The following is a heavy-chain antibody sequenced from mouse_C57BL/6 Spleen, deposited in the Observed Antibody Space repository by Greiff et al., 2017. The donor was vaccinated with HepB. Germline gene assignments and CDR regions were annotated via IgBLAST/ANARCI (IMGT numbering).Heavy chain of an antibody. J-gene: IGHJ4*01. CDR2: INPNNGGT. CDR3: ARWLLPSYAMDY. D-gene: IGHD2-3*01. Sequence: EVQLQQSGPELVKPGASVKIPCKASGYTFTDYNMDWVKQSHGKSLEWIGDINPNNGGTIYNQKFKGKATLTVDKSSSTAYMERRSLTSEDTAVYYCARWLLPSYAMDYWGQGTSVTVSS. CDR1: GYTFTDYN. V-gene: IGHV1-18*01.